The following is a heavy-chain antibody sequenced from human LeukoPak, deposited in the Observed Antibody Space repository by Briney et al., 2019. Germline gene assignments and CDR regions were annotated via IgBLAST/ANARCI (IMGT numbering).Heavy chain of an antibody. Sequence: PGGSLRLSCAASGFTFSSYTMNWVRQAPGKGLEWVSYISTSSIYIHYADSLKGRFTISRDNAKNSLYLQMNSLRAEDTAVYYCARGSYDYVWGSYTFHVWGKGTTVTVSS. V-gene: IGHV3-21*01. J-gene: IGHJ6*04. D-gene: IGHD3-16*01. CDR1: GFTFSSYT. CDR2: ISTSSIYI. CDR3: ARGSYDYVWGSYTFHV.